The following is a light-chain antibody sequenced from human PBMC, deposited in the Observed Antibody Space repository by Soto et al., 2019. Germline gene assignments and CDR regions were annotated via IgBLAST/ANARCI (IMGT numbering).Light chain of an antibody. CDR3: QSYDSSLSAYVV. J-gene: IGLJ2*01. Sequence: QSALTQPPSVSGAPGQRVTLSCTGSSSNIGAGYDVHWYQQLPGTAPKLLIYGNSNRPSGVPDRFSGSKSGTSASLAITGLQAEDVADYYCQSYDSSLSAYVVFGGGTKLTVL. V-gene: IGLV1-40*01. CDR1: SSNIGAGYD. CDR2: GNS.